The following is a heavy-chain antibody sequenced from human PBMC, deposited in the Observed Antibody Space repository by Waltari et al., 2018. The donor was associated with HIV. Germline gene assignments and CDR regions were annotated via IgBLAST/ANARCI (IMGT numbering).Heavy chain of an antibody. CDR1: GFTFTDAW. J-gene: IGHJ4*02. V-gene: IGHV3-15*01. Sequence: EVQLVESGGGLVKPGGSLRLSCAASGFTFTDAWMTWVRQAPGKGRDGVGRIKSKTDGGATYYGASVKGKITISRDDTKDALDLERKSLRGEDTAVYFGARDQAGGGSGTYFRPFDYWGRGTLVTVSS. CDR2: IKSKTDGGAT. CDR3: ARDQAGGGSGTYFRPFDY. D-gene: IGHD3-10*01.